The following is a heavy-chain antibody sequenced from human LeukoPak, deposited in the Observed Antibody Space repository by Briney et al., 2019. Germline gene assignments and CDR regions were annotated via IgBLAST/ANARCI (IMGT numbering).Heavy chain of an antibody. V-gene: IGHV4-59*01. J-gene: IGHJ4*02. CDR2: MFHTGST. Sequence: PSETLSLSCTVSGVSIRNYYWTWIRQPPGKGLEWIAYMFHTGSTNHNPSLRSRVTMSVDMPKTQFSLKLSSVTAADTAIYYCARATAGTGYFFDYWGQGALVTVSS. CDR1: GVSIRNYY. CDR3: ARATAGTGYFFDY. D-gene: IGHD6-13*01.